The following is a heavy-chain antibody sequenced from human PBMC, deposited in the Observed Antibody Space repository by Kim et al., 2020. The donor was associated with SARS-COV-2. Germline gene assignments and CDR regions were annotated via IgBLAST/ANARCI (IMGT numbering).Heavy chain of an antibody. CDR2: IYYSGST. CDR3: AREGADYGEIDY. J-gene: IGHJ4*02. Sequence: SETLSLTCTVSGGSISSYYWSWIRQPPGKGLEWIGYIYYSGSTNYNPSLKSRVTISVDTSKNQFSLKLSSVTAADTAVYYCAREGADYGEIDYWGQGTLVTVSS. V-gene: IGHV4-59*01. D-gene: IGHD4-17*01. CDR1: GGSISSYY.